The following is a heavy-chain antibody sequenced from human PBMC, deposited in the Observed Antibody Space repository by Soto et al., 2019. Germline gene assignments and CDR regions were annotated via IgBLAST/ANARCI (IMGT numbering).Heavy chain of an antibody. D-gene: IGHD3-22*01. CDR3: AKDYYYDSSGPSDY. CDR1: GFTFSSYA. V-gene: IGHV3-23*01. Sequence: GGSLRLSCAASGFTFSSYAMSWVRQAPGKGLEWVSAISGSGGSTYYADSVKGRFTISRDDSKNTLYLQMNSLRAEDTAVYYCAKDYYYDSSGPSDYWGQGTLVTVSS. J-gene: IGHJ4*02. CDR2: ISGSGGST.